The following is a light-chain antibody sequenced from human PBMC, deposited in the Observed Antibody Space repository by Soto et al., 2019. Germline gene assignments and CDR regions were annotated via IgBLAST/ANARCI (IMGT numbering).Light chain of an antibody. CDR2: GAS. CDR1: QSLSSDD. Sequence: VYTESPVTLSLSPGEKATLSCRASQSLSSDDLAWYQQQPGQAPRLLMFGASNRATGIPDRFSGSGSGTDFTLTISRLEPEDFAVYYCQHYGTSPGTFGQGTRLEIK. CDR3: QHYGTSPGT. V-gene: IGKV3-20*01. J-gene: IGKJ5*01.